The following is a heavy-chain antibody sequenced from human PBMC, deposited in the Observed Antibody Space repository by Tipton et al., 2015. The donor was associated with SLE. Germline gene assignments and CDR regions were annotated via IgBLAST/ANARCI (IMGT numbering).Heavy chain of an antibody. CDR1: GGSFSSYS. D-gene: IGHD6-6*01. Sequence: LRLSCAVYGGSFSSYSWGWIRQPPGKGLEWIGSIFYSETTNYKSSLKSRVTISTDTSMSQISLKLTSVTAADTAVYYCARWRSSSGYFDFWGQGTLVTVSS. CDR3: ARWRSSSGYFDF. CDR2: IFYSETT. V-gene: IGHV4-59*08. J-gene: IGHJ4*02.